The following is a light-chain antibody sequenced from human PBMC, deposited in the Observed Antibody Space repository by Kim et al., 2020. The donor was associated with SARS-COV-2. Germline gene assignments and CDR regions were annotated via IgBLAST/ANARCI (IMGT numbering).Light chain of an antibody. CDR2: GAS. J-gene: IGKJ2*01. Sequence: LSVSPGERANHSCRDSQRISSNLAWYQQKPGQAPRLLIYGASTRATDIPVRFSGSGSGTEFTLTISSLQSEDFVVYYCQQYHNMQTFGQGTKLEI. CDR3: QQYHNMQT. CDR1: QRISSN. V-gene: IGKV3-15*01.